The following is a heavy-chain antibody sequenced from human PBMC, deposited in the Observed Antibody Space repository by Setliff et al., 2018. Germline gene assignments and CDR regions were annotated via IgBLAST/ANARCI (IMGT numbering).Heavy chain of an antibody. Sequence: GGSLRLSCAASGFTFSSYAMHWVRQAPGKGLEWVAVIWYDGSNKYYADSVKGRFTISRDNSKNTLYLQMNSLRAEDTAVYYCARVSGYYYYYYYMDVWGKGTTVTVSS. CDR2: IWYDGSNK. J-gene: IGHJ6*03. CDR1: GFTFSSYA. CDR3: ARVSGYYYYYYYMDV. D-gene: IGHD5-12*01. V-gene: IGHV3-33*08.